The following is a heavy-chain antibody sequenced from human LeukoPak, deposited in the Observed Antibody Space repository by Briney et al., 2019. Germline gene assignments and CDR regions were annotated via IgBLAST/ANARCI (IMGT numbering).Heavy chain of an antibody. J-gene: IGHJ5*02. D-gene: IGHD1-20*01. CDR2: ISGSGGST. V-gene: IGHV3-23*01. Sequence: GGSLRLSCAASGFTFNSYAMSWVRQAPGKGLEWVSAISGSGGSTYYADSVKGRFTISRDNSKNTLYLQMNSLRAEDTAVYYCAKQTNNWNPPSWFDPWGQGDLVTVSS. CDR1: GFTFNSYA. CDR3: AKQTNNWNPPSWFDP.